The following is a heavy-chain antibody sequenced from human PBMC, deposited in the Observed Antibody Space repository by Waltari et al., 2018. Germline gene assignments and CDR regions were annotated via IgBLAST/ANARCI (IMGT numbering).Heavy chain of an antibody. CDR2: ISVSDAT. CDR1: GTSFSHSA. CDR3: ATPFYNWDDPLHS. D-gene: IGHD1-20*01. Sequence: EVQLLESGGDLVRPGGSLRLSCAVSGTSFSHSAINWVRLAPGTGLGWVSGISVSDATYYADSVKGRFTISRDTSKNTVFLQMNGLRAEDTAVYYCATPFYNWDDPLHSWGQGTLVTVSS. J-gene: IGHJ4*02. V-gene: IGHV3-23*01.